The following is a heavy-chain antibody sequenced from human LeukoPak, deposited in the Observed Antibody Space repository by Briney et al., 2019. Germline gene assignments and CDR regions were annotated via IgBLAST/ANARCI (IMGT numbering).Heavy chain of an antibody. V-gene: IGHV4-31*03. J-gene: IGHJ3*02. CDR2: IYYSGST. D-gene: IGHD3-22*01. Sequence: PSQTLSLTCTVSGGSVSSPGYYWTLIRQYPGKGLEWLGYIYYSGSTYYNPSLKSRITISLDTSKNQFSLKLNSVTAADTAVYFCARDHSDNDDSYNLFDIWGQGTMVTVSS. CDR3: ARDHSDNDDSYNLFDI. CDR1: GGSVSSPGYY.